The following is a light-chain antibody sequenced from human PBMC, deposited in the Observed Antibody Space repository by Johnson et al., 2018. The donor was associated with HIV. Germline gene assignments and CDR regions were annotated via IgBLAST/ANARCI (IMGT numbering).Light chain of an antibody. CDR3: GTWDSSLSAGGV. CDR2: ENN. J-gene: IGLJ1*01. V-gene: IGLV1-51*02. CDR1: SSNIGNNY. Sequence: QSALTQPPSVSAAPGQKVTISCSGSSSNIGNNYVSWYKQLPGTAPKLLIYENNKRPSGIPDRFSGSKSGPSATLGITGLQTGDEADYYCGTWDSSLSAGGVFGTGTKVTVL.